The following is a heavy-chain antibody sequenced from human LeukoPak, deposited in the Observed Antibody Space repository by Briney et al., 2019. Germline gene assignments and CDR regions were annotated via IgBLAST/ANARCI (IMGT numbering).Heavy chain of an antibody. CDR1: GLTFSSYA. J-gene: IGHJ4*02. Sequence: SGGSLRLSCAASGLTFSSYAMSWVRQAPGKGLEWVSAISGSGGSTYYADSVKGRFTISRDNSKNTLYLQMNSLRAEDTAVYYCAKVITGGYDSSGYYGHYYFDYWGQGTLVTVSS. V-gene: IGHV3-23*01. CDR3: AKVITGGYDSSGYYGHYYFDY. D-gene: IGHD3-22*01. CDR2: ISGSGGST.